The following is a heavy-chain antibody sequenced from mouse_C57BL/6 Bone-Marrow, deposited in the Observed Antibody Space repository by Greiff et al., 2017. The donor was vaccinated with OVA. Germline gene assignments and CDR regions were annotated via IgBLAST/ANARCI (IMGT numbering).Heavy chain of an antibody. Sequence: VQLQQPGAELVKPGASVKLSCKASGYTFTSYWMHWVKQRPGQGLEWIGMIHPDSGSTNYNEKFKSKATLTVDKSASTAYMQLSSLTSEDSAVYYFAKLLLNPFDYWGQGTTLTVSS. CDR2: IHPDSGST. CDR1: GYTFTSYW. D-gene: IGHD2-12*01. CDR3: AKLLLNPFDY. J-gene: IGHJ2*01. V-gene: IGHV1-64*01.